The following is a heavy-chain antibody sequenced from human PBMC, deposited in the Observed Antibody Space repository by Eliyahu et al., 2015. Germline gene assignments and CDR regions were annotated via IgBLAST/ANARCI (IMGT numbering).Heavy chain of an antibody. CDR3: ARHHYDILTGTNWFDP. CDR2: ST. D-gene: IGHD3-9*01. V-gene: IGHV4-39*01. J-gene: IGHJ5*02. Sequence: STYYNPSLKSRVTISVDTSKNQFSLKLSSVTAADTAVYYCARHHYDILTGTNWFDPWGQGTLVTVSS.